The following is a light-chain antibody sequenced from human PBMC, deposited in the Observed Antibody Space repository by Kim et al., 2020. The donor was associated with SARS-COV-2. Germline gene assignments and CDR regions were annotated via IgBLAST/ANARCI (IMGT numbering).Light chain of an antibody. Sequence: SPGERVTLSCRASQSISSRYLAWHQQKPGPAPRLLIFGASNRAADIPDRFSGSGSGTDFTLTISRLEPEDFAVYFCQQYNSIPHTFGQGTKLEI. V-gene: IGKV3-20*01. CDR3: QQYNSIPHT. J-gene: IGKJ2*01. CDR1: QSISSRY. CDR2: GAS.